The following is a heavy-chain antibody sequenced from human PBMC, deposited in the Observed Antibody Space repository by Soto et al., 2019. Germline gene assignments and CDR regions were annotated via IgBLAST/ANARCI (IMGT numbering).Heavy chain of an antibody. J-gene: IGHJ6*02. D-gene: IGHD4-17*01. Sequence: GASVKVSCKASGYTFTSYYMHWVRQAPGQGLEWMGIINPSGGSTSYAQKLQGRVTMTRDTSTSTVYMELSSLRSEDTAVYYCASEEDTVTTPYYYYYYGMDVWGQGTTVTVSS. V-gene: IGHV1-46*01. CDR2: INPSGGST. CDR1: GYTFTSYY. CDR3: ASEEDTVTTPYYYYYYGMDV.